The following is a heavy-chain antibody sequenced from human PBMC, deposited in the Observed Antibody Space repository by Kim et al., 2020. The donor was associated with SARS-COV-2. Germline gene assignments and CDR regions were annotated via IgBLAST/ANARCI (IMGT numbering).Heavy chain of an antibody. CDR2: IWYDGSNK. V-gene: IGHV3-33*01. CDR1: GFTFSSYG. Sequence: GGSLRLSCAASGFTFSSYGMHWVRQAPGKGLEWVAVIWYDGSNKYYADSVKGRFTISRDNSKNTLYLQMNSLRAEDTAVYYCARGGPDSSGYYYVIPLDYWGQGTLVTVSS. CDR3: ARGGPDSSGYYYVIPLDY. J-gene: IGHJ4*02. D-gene: IGHD3-22*01.